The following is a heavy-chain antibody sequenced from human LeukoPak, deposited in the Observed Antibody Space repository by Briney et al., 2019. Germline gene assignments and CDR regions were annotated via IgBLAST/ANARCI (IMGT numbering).Heavy chain of an antibody. D-gene: IGHD2-21*02. CDR2: THSSGST. J-gene: IGHJ4*02. V-gene: IGHV4-4*07. Sequence: SETLSLTCTVSGGPINSYYWSWTRPPAGEGLEGIVRTHSSGSTNYNPSLQSRVTMSVDTSKSQFSLNLTSVTAADTAVYYCARGYCGGDCYSGSKYYFDYWGQGTLVTVSS. CDR3: ARGYCGGDCYSGSKYYFDY. CDR1: GGPINSYY.